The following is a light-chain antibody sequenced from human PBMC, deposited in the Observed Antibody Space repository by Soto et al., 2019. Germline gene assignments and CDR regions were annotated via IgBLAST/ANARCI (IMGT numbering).Light chain of an antibody. V-gene: IGLV2-23*02. CDR1: SNDVGSYNL. Sequence: QSVLTQPASVSGSPGQSITISCTGTSNDVGSYNLVSWYQQHPGKALKLMIYEVSKRPSGVSNRFSGSKSGNTASLTISGLQAEDEADYYCCSYAGSSPYVFGTGTKVTVL. CDR2: EVS. J-gene: IGLJ1*01. CDR3: CSYAGSSPYV.